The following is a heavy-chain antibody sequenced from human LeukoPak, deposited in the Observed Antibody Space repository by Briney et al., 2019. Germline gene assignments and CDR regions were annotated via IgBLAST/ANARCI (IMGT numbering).Heavy chain of an antibody. J-gene: IGHJ4*02. V-gene: IGHV4-4*07. CDR1: GGPITSHY. D-gene: IGHD1-26*01. CDR2: INTRGSS. CDR3: ARDFEGDSYYFDE. Sequence: SETLSLTCTVSGGPITSHYWSWIRQPAGKGLEWIGRINTRGSSNYNPSLKSRVTMSVDMSKNQFSLKLRSVTAADTAVYYCARDFEGDSYYFDEWGQGTRVTVSS.